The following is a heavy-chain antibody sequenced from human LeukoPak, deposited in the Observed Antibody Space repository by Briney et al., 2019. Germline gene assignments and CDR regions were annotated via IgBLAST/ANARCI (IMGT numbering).Heavy chain of an antibody. CDR1: GYTFTNYG. V-gene: IGHV1-18*01. D-gene: IGHD5/OR15-5a*01. J-gene: IGHJ4*02. CDR3: ARDAVSTTTVGGIDY. Sequence: ASVKVSCKASGYTFTNYGISLVRLAPGQGLEWMGWISGYSGNTKYAERIQGRVTMTTDTSTSTTYTELRSLRSDDTAVYYCARDAVSTTTVGGIDYWGQGTLVTVSS. CDR2: ISGYSGNT.